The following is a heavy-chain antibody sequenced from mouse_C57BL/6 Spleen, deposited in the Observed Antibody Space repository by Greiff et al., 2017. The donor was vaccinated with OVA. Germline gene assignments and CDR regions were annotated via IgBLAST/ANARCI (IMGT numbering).Heavy chain of an antibody. CDR3: ARWGDYFDY. Sequence: EVKLVESGPGLAKPSQTLSLPCSVTGYSIPSDYXNWIRKFPGNKLEYMGYISYSGSTYYNPSLKSRISITRDTSKNQYYLQLNSVTTEDTATYYCARWGDYFDYWGQGTTLTVSS. CDR1: GYSIPSDY. J-gene: IGHJ2*01. V-gene: IGHV3-8*01. CDR2: ISYSGST.